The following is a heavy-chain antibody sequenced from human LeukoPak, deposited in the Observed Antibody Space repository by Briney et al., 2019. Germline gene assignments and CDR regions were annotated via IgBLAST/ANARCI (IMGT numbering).Heavy chain of an antibody. CDR3: ARCEDYYYYYMDV. CDR2: INWNGGST. CDR1: GFTFDDYG. V-gene: IGHV3-20*04. J-gene: IGHJ6*03. Sequence: PGGSLRLSCAASGFTFDDYGMSWVRQAPGRGLEWVSGINWNGGSTGYADSVKGRFTISRDNAKNSLYLQMNSLRAEDTALYYCARCEDYYYYYMDVWGKGTTVTVSS.